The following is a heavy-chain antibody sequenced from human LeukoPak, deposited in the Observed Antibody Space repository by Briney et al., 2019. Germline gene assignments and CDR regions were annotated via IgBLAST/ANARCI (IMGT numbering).Heavy chain of an antibody. J-gene: IGHJ3*02. V-gene: IGHV3-30-3*01. D-gene: IGHD6-19*01. Sequence: GGSLRLSCAASGFTFSSYAMHWVRQAPGKGLEWVAVISYDGSNKYYADSVKGRFTISRDNSKNTLYLQMNSLRAEDTAVYYCAREGSSGGWYGSAFDIWGQGTMVTVSS. CDR1: GFTFSSYA. CDR2: ISYDGSNK. CDR3: AREGSSGGWYGSAFDI.